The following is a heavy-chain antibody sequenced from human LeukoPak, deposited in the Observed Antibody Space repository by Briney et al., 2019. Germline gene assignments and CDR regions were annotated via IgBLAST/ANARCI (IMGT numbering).Heavy chain of an antibody. Sequence: GGSLRLSCAASGFAVSENYMSWVRQAPGKGLEWVSTVYSGGLTFYADPVKGRFTISKDNSKNTLYLQMSSLRAEDTAVYYCVRDRWPGLGDFWGQGTTVTVSS. D-gene: IGHD6-19*01. CDR3: VRDRWPGLGDF. J-gene: IGHJ6*02. CDR1: GFAVSENY. V-gene: IGHV3-66*01. CDR2: VYSGGLT.